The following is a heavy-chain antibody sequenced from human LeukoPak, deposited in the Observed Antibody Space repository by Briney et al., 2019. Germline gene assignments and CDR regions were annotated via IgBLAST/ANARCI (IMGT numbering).Heavy chain of an antibody. Sequence: QPGGSLRLSCAASGFIFSNYGMHWVRQAPGKGLQWVAFIRYDGSDKYYADSVKGRFTISRDNSKNTLYLQMNSLRAEDTAVYYCAKGNTYYYDSSDAFDIWGQGTMVTVSS. CDR2: IRYDGSDK. CDR3: AKGNTYYYDSSDAFDI. D-gene: IGHD3-22*01. J-gene: IGHJ3*02. V-gene: IGHV3-30*02. CDR1: GFIFSNYG.